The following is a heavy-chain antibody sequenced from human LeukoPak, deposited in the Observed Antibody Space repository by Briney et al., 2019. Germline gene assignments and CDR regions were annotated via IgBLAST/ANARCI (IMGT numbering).Heavy chain of an antibody. Sequence: RGESLKISCKGSGYSFTSYWIGWVRQMPGKGLEWMGIIYPGDSDTRYSPSFQGQVTISADKSISTAYLQWSSLKASDTAMYYCARLPCSGGSCPSRYYYGMDVWGQGTTVTVSS. CDR3: ARLPCSGGSCPSRYYYGMDV. V-gene: IGHV5-51*01. D-gene: IGHD2-15*01. CDR2: IYPGDSDT. CDR1: GYSFTSYW. J-gene: IGHJ6*02.